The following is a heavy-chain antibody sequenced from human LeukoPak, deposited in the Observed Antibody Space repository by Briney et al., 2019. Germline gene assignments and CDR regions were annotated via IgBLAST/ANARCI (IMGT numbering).Heavy chain of an antibody. V-gene: IGHV3-30*02. Sequence: GGSLRLSCAASGFTFSSYGMHWVRQAPGKGLEWVAFIRYDGSNKYYADSVKGRFTISRDNSKNTLYLQMNSLRAEDTAVYYCAGEITIFGVVTAYWGQGTLVTVSS. CDR2: IRYDGSNK. CDR3: AGEITIFGVVTAY. CDR1: GFTFSSYG. D-gene: IGHD3-3*01. J-gene: IGHJ4*02.